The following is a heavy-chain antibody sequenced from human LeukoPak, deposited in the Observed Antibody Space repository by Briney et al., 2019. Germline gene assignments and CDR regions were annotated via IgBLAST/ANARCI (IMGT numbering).Heavy chain of an antibody. CDR1: GYSISSGYY. J-gene: IGHJ4*02. Sequence: SETLSLTCAVSGYSISSGYYWGWIRQPPGKGLEWIGSIYHSGSTCYNPSLKSRVTISVDTSKNQFSLKLSSVTAADTAVYYCASLYGDYLDYWGQGTLVTVSS. CDR3: ASLYGDYLDY. CDR2: IYHSGST. D-gene: IGHD4-17*01. V-gene: IGHV4-38-2*01.